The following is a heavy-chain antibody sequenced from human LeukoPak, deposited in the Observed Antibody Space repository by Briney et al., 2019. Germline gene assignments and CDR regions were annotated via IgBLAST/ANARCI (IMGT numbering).Heavy chain of an antibody. CDR2: INPSGGST. D-gene: IGHD4/OR15-4a*01. V-gene: IGHV1-46*01. J-gene: IGHJ4*02. Sequence: ASVKVSCKASRHTFTSYYMHWVRQAPGQGLEWMGIINPSGGSTSYAQKFQGRVTMTRDTSTSTVYMELSSLRSEDTAAYYCARARVSFDYWGQGTLVTVSS. CDR3: ARARVSFDY. CDR1: RHTFTSYY.